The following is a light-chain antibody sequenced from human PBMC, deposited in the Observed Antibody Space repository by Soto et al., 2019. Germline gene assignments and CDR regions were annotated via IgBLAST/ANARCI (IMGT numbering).Light chain of an antibody. CDR1: QTISSW. CDR2: KAS. V-gene: IGKV1-5*03. Sequence: DIQMTQSPSTLSGSVGDRVTITCRASQTISSWLAWYQQKPGKAPKLLIYKASTLKSGVPSTFSGRGSGTEFTLTISTLQPEDFATYYCQQSYSTPRAFGPGTKVDIK. J-gene: IGKJ1*01. CDR3: QQSYSTPRA.